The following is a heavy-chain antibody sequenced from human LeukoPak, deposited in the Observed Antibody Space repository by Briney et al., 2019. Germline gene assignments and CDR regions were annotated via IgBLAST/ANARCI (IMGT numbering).Heavy chain of an antibody. Sequence: PGGSLRLSCAASGFTFSTYWMNWFRQTPGKGLEWVGFIASETYGGTAEYAASVKGRFTISRDDSKSIAYLQMNSLKTEDTAVYYCTRDQTPYYWGQGTLVTVSS. J-gene: IGHJ4*02. CDR3: TRDQTPYY. V-gene: IGHV3-49*03. CDR1: GFTFSTYW. CDR2: IASETYGGTA.